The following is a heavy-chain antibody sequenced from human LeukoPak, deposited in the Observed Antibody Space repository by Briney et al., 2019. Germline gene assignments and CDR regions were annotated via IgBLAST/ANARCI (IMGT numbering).Heavy chain of an antibody. J-gene: IGHJ3*02. V-gene: IGHV3-53*01. CDR1: GFTVSSNY. CDR2: IYIGGST. Sequence: GGSLRLSCAASGFTVSSNYMSWVRPAPGKGLEGVSVIYIGGSTYYADSVKGRFTISRDNSKNTLYLQMNSPRAEDTAVYYCARDSARGVQEDPDTFDIWGQGTMVTVTS. CDR3: ARDSARGVQEDPDTFDI. D-gene: IGHD3-10*01.